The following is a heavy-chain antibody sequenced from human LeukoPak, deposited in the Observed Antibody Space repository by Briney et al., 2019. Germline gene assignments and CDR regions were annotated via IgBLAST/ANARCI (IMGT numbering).Heavy chain of an antibody. CDR1: GFTFSSYS. J-gene: IGHJ4*02. V-gene: IGHV3-21*01. D-gene: IGHD3-22*01. CDR2: ISSSSSYI. Sequence: GGSLRLSCAASGFTFSSYSMNWVRQAPGKGLEWVSSISSSSSYIYYADSVKGRFTISRDNARNSLYLQMNSLRAKDTAVYCCARDRSYYYDSSGYYLGVEEDYWGQGTLVTVSS. CDR3: ARDRSYYYDSSGYYLGVEEDY.